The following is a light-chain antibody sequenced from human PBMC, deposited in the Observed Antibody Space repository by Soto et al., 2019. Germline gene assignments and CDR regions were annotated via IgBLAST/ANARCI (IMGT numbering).Light chain of an antibody. Sequence: DIQMTQSPSSLSASVGDRVNITCRASQSISIYLNWYQQKPGKAPKLLISAASNVQSGVPSRFSGSGSETDFTLTITSLQPEDFATYYCQQSDSPPRTFGQGTKVDIK. CDR2: AAS. CDR3: QQSDSPPRT. CDR1: QSISIY. V-gene: IGKV1-39*01. J-gene: IGKJ1*01.